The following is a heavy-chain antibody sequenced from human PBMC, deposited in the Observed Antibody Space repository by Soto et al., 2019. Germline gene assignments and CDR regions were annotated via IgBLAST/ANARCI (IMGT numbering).Heavy chain of an antibody. D-gene: IGHD6-19*01. CDR3: AKDRGGFAGGWEYFDY. J-gene: IGHJ4*02. CDR1: GGSISSGGYY. V-gene: IGHV4-31*03. CDR2: INHSGNT. Sequence: TLSLTCTVSGGSISSGGYYWSWIRQHPGKGPEWIGYINHSGNTYYNPSLRSRVTVSVDMSKNQFSLNLSSVTAADTAVYYCAKDRGGFAGGWEYFDYWGQGALVTVSS.